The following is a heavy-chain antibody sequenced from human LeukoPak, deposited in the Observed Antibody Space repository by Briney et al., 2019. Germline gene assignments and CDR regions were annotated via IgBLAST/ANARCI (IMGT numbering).Heavy chain of an antibody. Sequence: GGSLRLSCAASGFTFSSYAMSWVRQAPGKGLEWVSAISGSGGSTYYADPVKGRFTISRDNSKNTLYLQMNSLRAEDTAVYYCAKDDPPLRPHANWFDPWGQGTLVTVYS. CDR1: GFTFSSYA. V-gene: IGHV3-23*01. J-gene: IGHJ5*02. CDR3: AKDDPPLRPHANWFDP. CDR2: ISGSGGST.